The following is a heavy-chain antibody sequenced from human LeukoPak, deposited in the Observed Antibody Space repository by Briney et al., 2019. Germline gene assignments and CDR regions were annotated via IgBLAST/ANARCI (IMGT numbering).Heavy chain of an antibody. V-gene: IGHV3-53*01. CDR3: ASSMGGDDYYYYYYYMDV. CDR2: IYSGTI. Sequence: SGGSLRLSCTVSGFTVSSNSMSWVRQAPGKGLEWVSFIYSGTIHYSDSVKGRFTISRDNSKNTLYLQMNSLRAEDTAVYYCASSMGGDDYYYYYYYMDVWGKGTTVTVSS. CDR1: GFTVSSNS. J-gene: IGHJ6*03. D-gene: IGHD4-17*01.